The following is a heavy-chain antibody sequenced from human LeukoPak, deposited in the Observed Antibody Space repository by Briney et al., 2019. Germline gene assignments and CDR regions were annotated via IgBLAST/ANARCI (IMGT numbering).Heavy chain of an antibody. V-gene: IGHV4-34*01. D-gene: IGHD2-2*01. J-gene: IGHJ5*02. CDR2: INHSVST. Sequence: PSETLSLTCAVYGGSFSGYYWSWIRQPPGKGLEWIGEINHSVSTNYNPSLKSRVTISVDTSKNQFSLKLSSVTAADTAVYYCARGGYCSSTSCFAPSLYNWFDPWGQGTLVTVSS. CDR1: GGSFSGYY. CDR3: ARGGYCSSTSCFAPSLYNWFDP.